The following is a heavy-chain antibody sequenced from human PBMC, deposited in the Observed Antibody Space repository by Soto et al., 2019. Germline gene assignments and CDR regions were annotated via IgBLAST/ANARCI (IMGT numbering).Heavy chain of an antibody. CDR3: ARSSIAPRLFMYPFDY. CDR2: IYYDGNT. V-gene: IGHV4-39*01. D-gene: IGHD6-6*01. CDR1: GGSISSGDYY. J-gene: IGHJ4*02. Sequence: SETLSLTCTVSGGSISSGDYYWGWIRQAPGKGLECIGNIYYDGNTYYNPSLKSRVTISLDTSKNQFSLRLNSVTAADTAVYYCARSSIAPRLFMYPFDYWGQGTLVTVSS.